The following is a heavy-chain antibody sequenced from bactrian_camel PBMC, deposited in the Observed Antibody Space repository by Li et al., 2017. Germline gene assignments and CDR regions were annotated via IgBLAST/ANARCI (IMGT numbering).Heavy chain of an antibody. Sequence: VQLVESGGGSVQTGGSLRLSCVVSGHSRGSNCVGWYRLPPGRAPAEREGIAAIRRSGGETWYAGSVKGRFTISRDSAKNTLYLEMNSLKPEDAAIYYCAARVRANAGCLVRSLIDTWGQGTQVTVS. D-gene: IGHD1*01. CDR1: GHSRGSNC. J-gene: IGHJ4*01. CDR2: IRRSGGET. CDR3: AARVRANAGCLVRSLIDT. V-gene: IGHV3S55*01.